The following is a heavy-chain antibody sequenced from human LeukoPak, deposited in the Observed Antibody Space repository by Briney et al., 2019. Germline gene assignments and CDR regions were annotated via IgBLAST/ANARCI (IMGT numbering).Heavy chain of an antibody. D-gene: IGHD1-7*01. Sequence: PGGSLRLSCAASGFTVSSNYMSWVRQAPGKGLEWVSVIYSGGSTYYADSVKGRFTISRDDSENTVYLQMNSLRAEDTAVYYCARWTNYHAFDIWGQGTMVTVSS. CDR1: GFTVSSNY. CDR3: ARWTNYHAFDI. CDR2: IYSGGST. V-gene: IGHV3-53*01. J-gene: IGHJ3*02.